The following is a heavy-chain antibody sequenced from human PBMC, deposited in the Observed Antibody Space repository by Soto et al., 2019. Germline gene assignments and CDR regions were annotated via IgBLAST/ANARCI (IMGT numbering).Heavy chain of an antibody. V-gene: IGHV5-51*01. Sequence: PGESLKISCRGSGDSFTSYWIAWVRQMPGKGLEWMGIMYPGDSDTKYSPSFQGQVTISADKSISTAYLQWSSLKASDSAIYYCARTVGANYYYAIDVWGQGTTVTVSS. CDR2: MYPGDSDT. D-gene: IGHD1-26*01. CDR1: GDSFTSYW. CDR3: ARTVGANYYYAIDV. J-gene: IGHJ6*02.